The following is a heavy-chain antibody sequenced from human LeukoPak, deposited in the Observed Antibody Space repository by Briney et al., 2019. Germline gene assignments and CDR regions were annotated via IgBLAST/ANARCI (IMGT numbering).Heavy chain of an antibody. CDR2: IFYSGST. CDR3: AKSNGYGLVDI. D-gene: IGHD3-10*01. V-gene: IGHV4-59*01. J-gene: IGHJ3*02. CDR1: GGSIINYY. Sequence: SETLSLTCTVSGGSIINYYWSWIRQPPGKGLEWIGYIFYSGSTNYNPSLKSRVTMSVDTSKNQLSLKLSSVTAADTAVYYCAKSNGYGLVDIWGQGTMVTVSS.